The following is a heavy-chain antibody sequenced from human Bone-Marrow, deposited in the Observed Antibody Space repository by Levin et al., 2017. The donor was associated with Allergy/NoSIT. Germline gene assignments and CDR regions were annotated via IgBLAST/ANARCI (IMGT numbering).Heavy chain of an antibody. CDR3: ARHYLVSAGIRTRTVPYYFDN. V-gene: IGHV4-39*01. J-gene: IGHJ4*02. Sequence: PSETLSLTCTVSGDSIISNDYYWGWIRQPPGKGLEWIGSIFYTGNTYYKPSLRSRLTVSLDTSKNQISLKLNSVTAADTAVYFCARHYLVSAGIRTRTVPYYFDNWGPGTLVTVSS. CDR1: GDSIISNDYY. CDR2: IFYTGNT. D-gene: IGHD1-14*01.